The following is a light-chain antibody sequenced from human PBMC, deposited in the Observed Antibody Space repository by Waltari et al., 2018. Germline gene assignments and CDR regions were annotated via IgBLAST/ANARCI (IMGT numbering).Light chain of an antibody. CDR1: QSVGTW. Sequence: DIQMTQSPSTLSASVGDRVTISCRASQSVGTWLAWYQQKPGKAPKLLIYMASSLDSGVPSRFSGSGSGTDFTLTISSLQPDDFATYSCQQYSSFSTFDQGTKV. J-gene: IGKJ2*01. CDR2: MAS. V-gene: IGKV1-5*03. CDR3: QQYSSFST.